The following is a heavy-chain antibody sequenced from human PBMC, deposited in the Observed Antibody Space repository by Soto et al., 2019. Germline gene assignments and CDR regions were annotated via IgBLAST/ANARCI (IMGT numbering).Heavy chain of an antibody. J-gene: IGHJ6*02. Sequence: QVQLVQSGDEVKKPGASVKVSCKASGYIFVNYGIAWVRQAPGQGLECMGLISPYTGNTHSPSKVQGRFTMTTDTSTSTAYMDLGSLTSDDAAVYYCVMVDNYVTPTPQDVWGQGTTVTVSS. CDR3: VMVDNYVTPTPQDV. CDR2: ISPYTGNT. V-gene: IGHV1-18*01. CDR1: GYIFVNYG. D-gene: IGHD3-16*01.